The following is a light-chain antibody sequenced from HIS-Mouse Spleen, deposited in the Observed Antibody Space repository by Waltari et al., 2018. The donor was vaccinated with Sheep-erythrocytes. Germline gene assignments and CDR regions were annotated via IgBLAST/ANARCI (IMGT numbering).Light chain of an antibody. J-gene: IGKJ1*01. CDR1: QSLLHSNGYNY. V-gene: IGKV2-28*01. CDR2: LGS. CDR3: MQALQTPRT. Sequence: DIVMIQSPLSLPVTPGEPASISCRSSQSLLHSNGYNYLDWYLQKPGQSPQLLIYLGSSRASGVPDRFSGRGSGTDFTLKISRVEAEDVGVYYCMQALQTPRTFGQGTKVEIK.